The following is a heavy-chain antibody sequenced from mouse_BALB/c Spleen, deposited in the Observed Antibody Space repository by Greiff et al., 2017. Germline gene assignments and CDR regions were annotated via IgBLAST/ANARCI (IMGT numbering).Heavy chain of an antibody. V-gene: IGHV14-3*02. CDR3: ARGYYGSSYAMDY. D-gene: IGHD1-1*01. J-gene: IGHJ4*01. CDR1: GFNIKDTY. Sequence: EVMLVESGAELVKPGASVKLSCTASGFNIKDTYMHWVKQRPEQGLEWIGRIDPANGNTKYDPKFQGKATITADTSSNTAYLQLSSLTSEDTAVYYCARGYYGSSYAMDYWGQGTSVTVSS. CDR2: IDPANGNT.